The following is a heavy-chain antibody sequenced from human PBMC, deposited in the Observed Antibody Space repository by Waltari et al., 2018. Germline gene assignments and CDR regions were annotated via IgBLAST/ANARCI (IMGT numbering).Heavy chain of an antibody. J-gene: IGHJ4*02. CDR1: GFTFNTFW. CDR3: ARDWEGDRPNFDY. D-gene: IGHD1-26*01. Sequence: EVQLVESGGGLVQPGGSLRLSCVASGFTFNTFWMRWVRQAPGKGLEWVTDIKQDGSDTYYADSVKGRFTVSRDNAKNSLYLQMNSLRFEDTAVYYCARDWEGDRPNFDYWGQGTLVTVSS. CDR2: IKQDGSDT. V-gene: IGHV3-7*04.